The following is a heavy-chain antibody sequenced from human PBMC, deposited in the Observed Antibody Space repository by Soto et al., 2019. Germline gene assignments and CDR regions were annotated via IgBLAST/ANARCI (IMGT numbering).Heavy chain of an antibody. CDR2: IKFTGSEK. J-gene: IGHJ4*02. D-gene: IGHD2-2*01. CDR3: VKDGGYGSSTTCYSPRNHYFDS. CDR1: GFTFSDYW. Sequence: GPLRLSCAASGFTFSDYWMSWVRQAPGKGPEGVANIKFTGSEKQYVDSVKGRFSISRDNSRNSLFLQMNSLRAGDMAVYCCVKDGGYGSSTTCYSPRNHYFDSWGQGTLVTVSS. V-gene: IGHV3-7*03.